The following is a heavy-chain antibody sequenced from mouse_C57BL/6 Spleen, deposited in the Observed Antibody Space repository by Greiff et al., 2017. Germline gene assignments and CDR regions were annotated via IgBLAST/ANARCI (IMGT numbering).Heavy chain of an antibody. J-gene: IGHJ2*01. CDR3: ARSDGSRGYFDY. V-gene: IGHV1-81*01. D-gene: IGHD2-3*01. CDR2: IYPRSGNT. Sequence: VKLLESGAELARPGASVKLSCKASGYTFTSYGISWVKQRTGQGLEWIGEIYPRSGNTYYNEKFKGKATLTADKSSSTAYMELRSLTSEDSAVYFCARSDGSRGYFDYWGQGTTLTVSS. CDR1: GYTFTSYG.